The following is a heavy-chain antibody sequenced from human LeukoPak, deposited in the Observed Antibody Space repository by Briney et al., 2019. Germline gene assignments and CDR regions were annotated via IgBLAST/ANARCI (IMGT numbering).Heavy chain of an antibody. CDR1: GGSISSSNYY. CDR2: IYYSGST. D-gene: IGHD3-22*01. J-gene: IGHJ4*02. Sequence: PSETLSLTCTVSGGSISSSNYYWGWVRQPPGKGLEWIGTIYYSGSTNYNPSLKSRVPISADMPKNQFSLKVSSVTAADTAVYYCARPATSGTYYSAFDYWGQGTLVTVSS. V-gene: IGHV4-39*01. CDR3: ARPATSGTYYSAFDY.